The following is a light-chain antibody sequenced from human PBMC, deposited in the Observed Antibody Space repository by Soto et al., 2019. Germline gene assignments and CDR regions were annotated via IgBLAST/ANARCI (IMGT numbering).Light chain of an antibody. CDR2: DAS. Sequence: EIELTQSPATLSLSLGERATLSCRASQSVGDYLAWYQQQPGQAPRLLISDASNRAAGIPARFSGSGSGTDFTLTISSLQPEDFAAYYCQQRGNLYTFGQGTKLEIK. J-gene: IGKJ2*01. CDR3: QQRGNLYT. CDR1: QSVGDY. V-gene: IGKV3-11*01.